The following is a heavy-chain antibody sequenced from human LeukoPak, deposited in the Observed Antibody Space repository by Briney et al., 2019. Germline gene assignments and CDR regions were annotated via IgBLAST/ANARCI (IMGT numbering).Heavy chain of an antibody. D-gene: IGHD1-1*01. V-gene: IGHV4-34*01. CDR3: ARGPGHSFKY. J-gene: IGHJ4*02. CDR2: TSHTENT. Sequence: SDSLSLTCALAYVSVTNDYSSWIRHSPGDGRECLGETSHTENTHYNPSLKSRVTVSVDISADMSTTRVSLNLKSVTAADMAIYYCARGPGHSFKYWGQGTRVTVSS. CDR1: YVSVTNDY.